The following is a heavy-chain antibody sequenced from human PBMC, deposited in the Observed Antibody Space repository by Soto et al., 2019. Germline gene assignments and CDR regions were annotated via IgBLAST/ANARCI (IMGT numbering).Heavy chain of an antibody. CDR3: ARASSCAYDSCAFDP. CDR2: INYTGST. D-gene: IGHD3-16*01. V-gene: IGHV4-59*01. Sequence: QVQLQESGPGLVKPSETLSLTCTVSGGSISTYYWSWIRQPPGKGLEWIGFINYTGSTNYNPSLKSRVTLSLDTSKDQFSLTLSSVSAADTAVYYCARASSCAYDSCAFDPWGQGTLVTVSS. CDR1: GGSISTYY. J-gene: IGHJ5*02.